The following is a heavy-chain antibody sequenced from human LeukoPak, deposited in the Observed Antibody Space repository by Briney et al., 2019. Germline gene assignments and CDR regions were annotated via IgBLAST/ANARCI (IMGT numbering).Heavy chain of an antibody. CDR1: GFTFSSSW. CDR3: VRKNRDFNAAFDI. J-gene: IGHJ3*02. D-gene: IGHD1-14*01. V-gene: IGHV3-53*01. CDR2: SYSDTNT. Sequence: PGGSLRLSCVASGFTFSSSWMSWVRQAPGKGLEWVSISYSDTNTNYADSVKGRFTISRDTSQNTLSLQMNSLRAEDTAVYYCVRKNRDFNAAFDIWGQGTVVTVSA.